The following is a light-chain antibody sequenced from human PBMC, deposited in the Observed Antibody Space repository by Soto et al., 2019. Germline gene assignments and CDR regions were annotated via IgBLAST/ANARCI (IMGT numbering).Light chain of an antibody. CDR3: QQYRTTPSWT. J-gene: IGKJ1*01. V-gene: IGKV4-1*01. CDR1: QSVLYSSNNRNY. Sequence: DIVMTQSPDSLAVSLGERATINCKSSQSVLYSSNNRNYLAWYQQKPGQPPKLLIYWASTRESGVPGRFSGRGSGTDFTLTISNLQAEDVAVYYCQQYRTTPSWTFGQGTKVEIK. CDR2: WAS.